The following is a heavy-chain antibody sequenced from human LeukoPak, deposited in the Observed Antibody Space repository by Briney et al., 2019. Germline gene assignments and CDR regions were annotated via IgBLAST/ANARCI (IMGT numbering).Heavy chain of an antibody. CDR1: GGSFSGYY. CDR2: INHSGGT. Sequence: PSETLSLTCAVYGGSFSGYYWSWIRQPPGKGLEWIGEINHSGGTNYNPSLKSRVTISVDTSKNQFSLKLSSVTAADTAVYYCANSWYIAFDIWGQGTMVTVSS. J-gene: IGHJ3*02. V-gene: IGHV4-34*01. D-gene: IGHD6-13*01. CDR3: ANSWYIAFDI.